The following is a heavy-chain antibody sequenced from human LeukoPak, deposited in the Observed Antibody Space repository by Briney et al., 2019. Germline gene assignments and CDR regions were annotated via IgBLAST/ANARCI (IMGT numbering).Heavy chain of an antibody. J-gene: IGHJ4*02. CDR2: IRGSGGYT. Sequence: GGSLRLSCAASRVTFSKYAMSWVRQPPGKGLDWVSGIRGSGGYTYYADSVKGRFTISRDNSKYTLYLQMNSLRAEDTAVYYCAKDREGGYCSGGSCSFDYWGQGTLVTVSS. V-gene: IGHV3-23*01. D-gene: IGHD2-15*01. CDR1: RVTFSKYA. CDR3: AKDREGGYCSGGSCSFDY.